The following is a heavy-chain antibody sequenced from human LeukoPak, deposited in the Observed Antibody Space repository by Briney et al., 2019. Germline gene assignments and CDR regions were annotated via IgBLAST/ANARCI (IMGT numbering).Heavy chain of an antibody. J-gene: IGHJ6*02. V-gene: IGHV4-59*13. CDR1: GGSISSYY. D-gene: IGHD5-18*01. CDR2: IYYSGST. CDR3: AGSSGYSYGRPYYGMDV. Sequence: PSETLSLTCTVSGGSISSYYWSWIRQPPGKGLEWIGYIYYSGSTNYNPSLKSRVTISVDTSKNQFSLKLSSVTAADTAVYYCAGSSGYSYGRPYYGMDVWGQGTTVTVSS.